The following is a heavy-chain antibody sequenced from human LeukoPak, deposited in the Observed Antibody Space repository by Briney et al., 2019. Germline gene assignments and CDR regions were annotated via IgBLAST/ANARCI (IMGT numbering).Heavy chain of an antibody. J-gene: IGHJ4*02. CDR2: ISGSGTTI. V-gene: IGHV3-48*03. Sequence: PGGSLKLSCAASGFTFIDFGVNWVRRAPGKGLEWVSYISGSGTTIYYADSVKGRFAISRDNVKNSLSLQMNSLRAEDTAVYYCARSAYAYSFDYWGQGTLVSVSS. CDR3: ARSAYAYSFDY. CDR1: GFTFIDFG. D-gene: IGHD4-11*01.